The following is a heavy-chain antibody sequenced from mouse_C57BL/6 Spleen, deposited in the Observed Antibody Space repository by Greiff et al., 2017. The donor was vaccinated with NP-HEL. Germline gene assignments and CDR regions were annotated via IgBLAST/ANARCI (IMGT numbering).Heavy chain of an antibody. J-gene: IGHJ1*03. CDR3: AINWDGYFDV. V-gene: IGHV3-1*01. CDR2: INYSGST. D-gene: IGHD4-1*02. Sequence: DVQLVESGPGMVKPSQSLSLTCTVTGYSITSGYDWHWIRHFPGNKLEWKGYINYSGSTNYKPSLKSRISITHDTSKHQFFLKLNSVTTEDTATYYCAINWDGYFDVWGTGTTVTVSS. CDR1: GYSITSGYD.